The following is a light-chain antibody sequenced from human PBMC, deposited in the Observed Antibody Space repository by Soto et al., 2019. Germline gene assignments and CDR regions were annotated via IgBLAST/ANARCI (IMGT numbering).Light chain of an antibody. CDR2: KAS. Sequence: DIQMTQSPSTLSASVGDRVTITCRASQSIGRWLAWYQQKPGKAPKVLIYKASSLESGVTSRFSGRGSGTDFTLTIRSLQPDDVATYYCQRYNTYPYTFGQGTKLEIK. J-gene: IGKJ2*01. V-gene: IGKV1-5*03. CDR1: QSIGRW. CDR3: QRYNTYPYT.